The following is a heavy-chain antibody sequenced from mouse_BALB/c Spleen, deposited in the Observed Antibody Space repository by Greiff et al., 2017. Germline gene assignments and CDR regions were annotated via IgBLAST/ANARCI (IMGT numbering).Heavy chain of an antibody. V-gene: IGHV1-9*01. D-gene: IGHD1-1*01. Sequence: QVQLQQSGAELMKPGASVKISCKATGYTFSSYWIEWVKQRPGHGLEWIGEILPGSGSTNYNEKFKGKATFTADTSSNTAYMQLSSLTSEDSAVYYCARRDYYYGSSPYYYAMDYWGQGTSVTVSS. CDR3: ARRDYYYGSSPYYYAMDY. J-gene: IGHJ4*01. CDR2: ILPGSGST. CDR1: GYTFSSYW.